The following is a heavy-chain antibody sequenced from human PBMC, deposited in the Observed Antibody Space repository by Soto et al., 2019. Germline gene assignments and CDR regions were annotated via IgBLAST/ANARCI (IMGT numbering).Heavy chain of an antibody. D-gene: IGHD2-2*01. Sequence: GGSLNLSCAASGFTFSSYEMNWVREAPGKGLEWVSYISSSGSTIYYADSVKGRFTISRDNAKNSLYLQMNSLRAEDTAVYYCARWTSSKVDYYGMDVWGQGTTVTVSS. CDR1: GFTFSSYE. CDR2: ISSSGSTI. V-gene: IGHV3-48*03. J-gene: IGHJ6*02. CDR3: ARWTSSKVDYYGMDV.